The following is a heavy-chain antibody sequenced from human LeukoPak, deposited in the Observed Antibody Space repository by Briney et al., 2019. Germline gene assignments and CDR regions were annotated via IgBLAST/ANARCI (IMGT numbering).Heavy chain of an antibody. Sequence: LETLSLTCTVSGGSISSYYWSWIRQPPGKGLEWIGYIYYSGSTNYNPSLKSRVTISVDTPKNQFSLKLTSVTAADTAVYYCARQVYSSGWYYFDYWGQGTLVTVSS. CDR2: IYYSGST. CDR3: ARQVYSSGWYYFDY. CDR1: GGSISSYY. D-gene: IGHD6-19*01. J-gene: IGHJ4*02. V-gene: IGHV4-59*08.